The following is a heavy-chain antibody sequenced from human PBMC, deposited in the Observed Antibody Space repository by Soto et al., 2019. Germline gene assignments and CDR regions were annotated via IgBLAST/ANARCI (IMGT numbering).Heavy chain of an antibody. CDR2: IYYSGST. CDR1: GGSISSGGYY. CDR3: AVTVVPAAIEDYYGMDV. J-gene: IGHJ6*02. V-gene: IGHV4-31*02. Sequence: SETLSLTCTVSGGSISSGGYYWIWIRHHPGKGLEWIGYIYYSGSTYYNPSLKSRVTISVDTSKNQFSLKLSTVTAADTAVYYCAVTVVPAAIEDYYGMDVWGQGTTVTVSS. D-gene: IGHD2-2*01.